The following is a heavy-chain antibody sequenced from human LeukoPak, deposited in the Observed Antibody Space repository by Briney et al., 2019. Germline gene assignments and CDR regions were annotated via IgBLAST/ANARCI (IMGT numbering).Heavy chain of an antibody. V-gene: IGHV4-31*03. D-gene: IGHD2-21*02. Sequence: SETLTLTCTLSGGSIRRSGHYWPWIRQHPAKGLVRIGYISHSGNTYYNPSLKTRISISLGTSSNLLSLRLSSVAAADTAVYYCARARDVCGGGCSEVASCFGPWRQGTRVSVSS. CDR3: ARARDVCGGGCSEVASCFGP. CDR2: ISHSGNT. CDR1: GGSIRRSGHY. J-gene: IGHJ5*02.